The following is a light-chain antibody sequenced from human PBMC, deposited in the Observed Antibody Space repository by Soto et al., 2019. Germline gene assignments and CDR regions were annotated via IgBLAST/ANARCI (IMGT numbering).Light chain of an antibody. CDR3: SSHGGSNNFYI. J-gene: IGLJ1*01. CDR1: SSDVGGYNY. V-gene: IGLV2-8*01. Sequence: QSALTQPPSASGSPGQSVAISCTGTSSDVGGYNYVSWYQQHPGKAPKLMIYEVSKRPSGVPDRFSASKSGNTASLTVSGLQAEDEADYYCSSHGGSNNFYIFGTGTKVTVL. CDR2: EVS.